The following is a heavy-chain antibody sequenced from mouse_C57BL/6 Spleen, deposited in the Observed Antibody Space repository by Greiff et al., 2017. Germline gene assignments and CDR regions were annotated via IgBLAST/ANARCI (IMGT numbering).Heavy chain of an antibody. Sequence: DVKLQESGPGMVKPSQSLSLTCTVTGYSITSGYDWHWIRHFPGNKLEWMGYISYSGSTNYNPSLKSRISITHDTSKNHFFLKLNSVTTEDTATYYCARGGYYDYDGFDYWGQGTTLTVSS. CDR3: ARGGYYDYDGFDY. CDR2: ISYSGST. V-gene: IGHV3-1*01. D-gene: IGHD2-4*01. CDR1: GYSITSGYD. J-gene: IGHJ2*01.